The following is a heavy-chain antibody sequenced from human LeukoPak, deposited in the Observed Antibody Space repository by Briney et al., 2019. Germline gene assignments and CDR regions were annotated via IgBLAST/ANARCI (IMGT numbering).Heavy chain of an antibody. D-gene: IGHD3-22*01. J-gene: IGHJ5*02. CDR1: GFTFSSYS. Sequence: PGGSLRLSCAASGFTFSSYSMNWVRQAPGKGLEWDSYISSSSSTIYYADSVKGRFTISRDNAKNSLYLQMNSLRAEDTAVYYCARVGLTYYYDSSGYNWFDPWGQGTLVTVSS. CDR3: ARVGLTYYYDSSGYNWFDP. V-gene: IGHV3-48*01. CDR2: ISSSSSTI.